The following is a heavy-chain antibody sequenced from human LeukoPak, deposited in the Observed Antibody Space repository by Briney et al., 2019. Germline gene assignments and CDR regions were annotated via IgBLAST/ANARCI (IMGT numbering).Heavy chain of an antibody. CDR1: GYTFTSYG. CDR2: ISAYNGNT. CDR3: ARKAPGIAAPEFDY. V-gene: IGHV1-18*01. Sequence: GASVKVSCKASGYTFTSYGISWVRQAPGQGLEWMGWISAYNGNTNYAQKLQGRVTMTTDTSTSTAYMELRSLRSDDTAVYYCARKAPGIAAPEFDYWGQGTLVTVSS. J-gene: IGHJ4*02. D-gene: IGHD6-13*01.